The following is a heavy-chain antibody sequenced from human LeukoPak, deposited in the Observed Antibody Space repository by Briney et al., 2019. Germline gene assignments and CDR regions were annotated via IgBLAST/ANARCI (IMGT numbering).Heavy chain of an antibody. Sequence: GESLKISCKGSGYSFTSYWIGWVRQMPGKGLEWMGIIYPGDSDTSYSPSFQGQVTISADKSISTAYLQWSSLKASDTAMYYCAGSNYYDSSGYYYYLFDPWGQGTLVTVSS. J-gene: IGHJ5*02. D-gene: IGHD3-22*01. CDR1: GYSFTSYW. CDR3: AGSNYYDSSGYYYYLFDP. CDR2: IYPGDSDT. V-gene: IGHV5-51*01.